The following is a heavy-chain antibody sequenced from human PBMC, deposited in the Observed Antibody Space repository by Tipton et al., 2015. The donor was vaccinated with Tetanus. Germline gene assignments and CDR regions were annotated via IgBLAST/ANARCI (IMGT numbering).Heavy chain of an antibody. D-gene: IGHD1-1*01. J-gene: IGHJ4*02. Sequence: SLRLSCAASGFTFSSYGMHWVRQAPGKGLEWVAVMSYDGSGKYHADSVKGRFTISRDNSKNTLYLQMKSLRAEDTAVYYCAKERGNAFFDYWGQGTLVTVSS. CDR1: GFTFSSYG. CDR2: MSYDGSGK. CDR3: AKERGNAFFDY. V-gene: IGHV3-30*18.